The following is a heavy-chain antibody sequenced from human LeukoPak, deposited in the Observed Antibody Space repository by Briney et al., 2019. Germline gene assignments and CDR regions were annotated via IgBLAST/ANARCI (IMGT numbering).Heavy chain of an antibody. CDR3: ARDRGQAIFGVVPYNWFDP. Sequence: ASVKVSCKASGGTFSSYAISWVRQAPGQGLEWMGGIIPIFGTANYAQKFQGRVTITADESTSTAYMELSSLRSEDTAVYYCARDRGQAIFGVVPYNWFDPWGQGTLVTVSS. CDR1: GGTFSSYA. D-gene: IGHD3-3*01. J-gene: IGHJ5*02. V-gene: IGHV1-69*01. CDR2: IIPIFGTA.